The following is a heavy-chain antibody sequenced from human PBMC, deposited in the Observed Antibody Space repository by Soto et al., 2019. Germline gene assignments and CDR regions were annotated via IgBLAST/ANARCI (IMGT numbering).Heavy chain of an antibody. CDR1: GFTFSSYW. J-gene: IGHJ4*02. V-gene: IGHV3-7*03. CDR3: ARDREHYYGSGSYYYFDY. Sequence: GGSLRLSCVASGFTFSSYWMSWVRQAPGKGLEWVANIKQDGSEKYYVDSVKGRFTISRDNAKNSLYLQMNSLRAEDTAVYYCARDREHYYGSGSYYYFDYWGQGTLVTVSS. D-gene: IGHD3-10*01. CDR2: IKQDGSEK.